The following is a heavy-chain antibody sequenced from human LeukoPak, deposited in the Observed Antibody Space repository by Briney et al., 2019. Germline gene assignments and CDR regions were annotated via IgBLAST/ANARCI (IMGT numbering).Heavy chain of an antibody. CDR1: GFTFSSYG. V-gene: IGHV3-30*02. CDR2: IRYDGSNK. J-gene: IGHJ4*02. D-gene: IGHD5-12*01. Sequence: GGSLRLSCAASGFTFSSYGMHWVRQAPGKGLEWVAFIRYDGSNKYYADSVKGRFTISRDNSKNTLYLQMNSLRAEDTAVYYCAKEVARRIDYWGQGTLVTVSS. CDR3: AKEVARRIDY.